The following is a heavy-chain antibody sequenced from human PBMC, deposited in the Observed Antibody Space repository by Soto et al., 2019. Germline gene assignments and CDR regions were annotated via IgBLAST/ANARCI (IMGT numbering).Heavy chain of an antibody. V-gene: IGHV4-59*01. D-gene: IGHD3-9*01. J-gene: IGHJ3*02. Sequence: QVQLQESGPGLVKPSETLSLTCTVSGGSISSYYWSWIRQPPGKGLEWIGYIYYSGSTNYNPSLKSRVTISVDTSKNQFSLKLSSVTAADTAVYYCARDRGYFARRGPDVLRYFDWLLSDAFDIWGQGTMVTVSS. CDR2: IYYSGST. CDR1: GGSISSYY. CDR3: ARDRGYFARRGPDVLRYFDWLLSDAFDI.